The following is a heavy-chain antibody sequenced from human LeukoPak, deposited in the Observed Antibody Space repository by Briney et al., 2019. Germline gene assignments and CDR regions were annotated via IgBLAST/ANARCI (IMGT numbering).Heavy chain of an antibody. J-gene: IGHJ2*01. CDR3: ARTYYYDSSGYYYEDWYFDL. V-gene: IGHV1-46*01. Sequence: ASVKVSCKASGYTFTSYYMHWVRQAPGQGLEWMGIINPSGGSTSYAQKFQGRVTMTRDMSTSTVYMELSSLRSEDTAVYYCARTYYYDSSGYYYEDWYFDLWGRGTLVTVSS. CDR1: GYTFTSYY. D-gene: IGHD3-22*01. CDR2: INPSGGST.